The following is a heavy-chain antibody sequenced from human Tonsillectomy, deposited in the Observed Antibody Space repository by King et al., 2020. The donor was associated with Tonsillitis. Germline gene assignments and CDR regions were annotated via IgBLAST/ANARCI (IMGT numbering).Heavy chain of an antibody. V-gene: IGHV3-30*18. CDR3: AKVSSDYGDLYYFDY. CDR2: ISYDGSNK. Sequence: QLVQSGGGVVQPGRSLRLSCAASGFTFSSYGMHWVRQAPGKGLEWVAVISYDGSNKYYADSVKGRFTISRDNSKNTLYLQMNSLRAEDTAVYYCAKVSSDYGDLYYFDYWGQGTLVTVSS. D-gene: IGHD4-17*01. CDR1: GFTFSSYG. J-gene: IGHJ4*02.